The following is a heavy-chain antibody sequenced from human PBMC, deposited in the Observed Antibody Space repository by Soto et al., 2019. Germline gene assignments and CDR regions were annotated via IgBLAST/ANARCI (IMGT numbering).Heavy chain of an antibody. CDR2: INSDGSST. V-gene: IGHV3-74*01. CDR3: ARGGGSGWCDRVDY. CDR1: GFTFSSYW. Sequence: EVQLVESGGGLVQPGGSLRLSCAASGFTFSSYWMHWVRQAPGKGLLWVSRINSDGSSTTYAESVKGRFTISRDNAKNTLYLQMNGLRAEDAAVYYCARGGGSGWCDRVDYWGQGTLGTVSS. J-gene: IGHJ4*02. D-gene: IGHD6-19*01.